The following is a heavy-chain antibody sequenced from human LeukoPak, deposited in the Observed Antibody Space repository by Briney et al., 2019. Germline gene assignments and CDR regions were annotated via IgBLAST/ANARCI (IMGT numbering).Heavy chain of an antibody. J-gene: IGHJ4*02. Sequence: SETLSLTCTVSGGSLSSYYWSWIRQPAGKGLEWIGRIYTSGSTNYNPSLKSRVTMSVDTSKNQFSLKLSSVTAADTAVYYCASGLSGYSSGWYPYWGQGTLVTVSS. D-gene: IGHD6-19*01. CDR1: GGSLSSYY. V-gene: IGHV4-4*07. CDR3: ASGLSGYSSGWYPY. CDR2: IYTSGST.